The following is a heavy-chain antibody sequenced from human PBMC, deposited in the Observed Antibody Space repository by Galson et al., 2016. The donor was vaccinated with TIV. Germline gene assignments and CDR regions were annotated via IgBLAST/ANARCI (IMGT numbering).Heavy chain of an antibody. CDR2: IKSKSDGATT. CDR3: TTDLGYCLTTSCSLGLDY. D-gene: IGHD2-2*01. Sequence: SLRLSCAASGFTFSNARMTWVRQAPGRGLEWVGRIKSKSDGATTAYAAPVKGRFSISRDDSKDTVYLQMNNLKTEDTALYFCTTDLGYCLTTSCSLGLDYWGQGTLVTVSS. V-gene: IGHV3-15*01. J-gene: IGHJ4*02. CDR1: GFTFSNAR.